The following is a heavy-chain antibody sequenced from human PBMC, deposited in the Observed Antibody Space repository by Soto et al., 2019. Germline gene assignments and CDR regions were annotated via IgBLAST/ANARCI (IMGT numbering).Heavy chain of an antibody. Sequence: SETLSLTCAVSGGSFSGFHWSWIRQPPGKGLEWIGEISDSGSPKYNPSLESRVAISLDTSKSRFSLRLSSVTAADTAVYYCARVAHYFNSGRYDLWGQGALVTVSS. J-gene: IGHJ5*02. CDR1: GGSFSGFH. CDR3: ARVAHYFNSGRYDL. D-gene: IGHD3-10*01. V-gene: IGHV4-34*01. CDR2: ISDSGSP.